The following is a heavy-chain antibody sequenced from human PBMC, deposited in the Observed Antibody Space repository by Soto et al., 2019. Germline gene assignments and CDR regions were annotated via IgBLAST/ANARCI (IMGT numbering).Heavy chain of an antibody. CDR1: GFTFSSYA. Sequence: GGSLRLPCAASGFTFSSYAMHWVRQAPGKGLEWVALISYDGSNKYYADSVKGRFTISRDNSKNTLCLQMNSLRAEDTAVYYCASSYGSGSYSLLNYYYYGMDVWGQGTTVTVSS. D-gene: IGHD3-10*01. CDR2: ISYDGSNK. J-gene: IGHJ6*02. CDR3: ASSYGSGSYSLLNYYYYGMDV. V-gene: IGHV3-30-3*01.